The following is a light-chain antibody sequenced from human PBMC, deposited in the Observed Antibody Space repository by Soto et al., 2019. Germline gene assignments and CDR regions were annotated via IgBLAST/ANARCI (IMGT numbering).Light chain of an antibody. V-gene: IGLV1-47*01. CDR3: AAWDDSVSGVV. CDR2: RNN. CDR1: YSNIGRSY. Sequence: QSVLTQPPSASGTPGQRVTISCSGSYSNIGRSYVFWYKQVPGTAPRLLIFRNNHRPSGVPERFAGSKSGTGASLAISGLQSDDEAVYYCAAWDDSVSGVVFGGGTKLTVL. J-gene: IGLJ2*01.